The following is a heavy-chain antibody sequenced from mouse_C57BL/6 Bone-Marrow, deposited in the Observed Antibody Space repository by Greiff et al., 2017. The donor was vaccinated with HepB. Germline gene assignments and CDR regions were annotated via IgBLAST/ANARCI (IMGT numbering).Heavy chain of an antibody. CDR2: IDPENGDT. CDR3: SFTIVAPYYCAFDV. D-gene: IGHD1-1*01. V-gene: IGHV14-4*01. J-gene: IGHJ4*01. CDR1: GFNIKDDY. Sequence: VHVKQSGAELVRPGASVKLSCTASGFNIKDDYMHWVKQRPEQGLEWIGWIDPENGDTEYASKFQGKAIITADTSSNTAYLQLSRLTSEDTAVYYCSFTIVAPYYCAFDVWGQGTSVTVSS.